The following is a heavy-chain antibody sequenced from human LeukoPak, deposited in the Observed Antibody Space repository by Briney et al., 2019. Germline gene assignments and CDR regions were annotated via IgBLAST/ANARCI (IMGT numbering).Heavy chain of an antibody. CDR1: GFTFSSDW. Sequence: PGGSLRLSCAASGFTFSSDWMSWVRQAPGKGLEWVANIKQDGSEKYYVDSVKGRFTISRDNAKNSLYLQMNSLRAEDTAVYYCASAGVYDILPGPILWGQGTLVTVSS. J-gene: IGHJ4*02. CDR3: ASAGVYDILPGPIL. V-gene: IGHV3-7*01. CDR2: IKQDGSEK. D-gene: IGHD3-9*01.